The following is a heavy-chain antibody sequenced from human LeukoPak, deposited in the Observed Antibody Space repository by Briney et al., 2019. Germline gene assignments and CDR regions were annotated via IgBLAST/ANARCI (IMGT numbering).Heavy chain of an antibody. J-gene: IGHJ4*02. V-gene: IGHV3-53*05. CDR1: GFTVSSNY. Sequence: GGSLRLSCAASGFTVSSNYMSWVRQAPGKGLEWVSVIYSGGSTYYADSVKGRFTISRDNSKNMVYLQMNSLRAEDTAVYYCARTREQWQVLDYWGQGTLVTVSS. CDR2: IYSGGST. D-gene: IGHD6-19*01. CDR3: ARTREQWQVLDY.